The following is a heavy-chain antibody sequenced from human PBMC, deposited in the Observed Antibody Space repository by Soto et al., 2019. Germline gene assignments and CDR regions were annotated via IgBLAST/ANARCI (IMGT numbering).Heavy chain of an antibody. CDR1: GGSISSGGYS. Sequence: SETLSLTCTVSGGSISSGGYSWNWIRQPPGKGLEWIGNIYHSGSTYYNASLKSRVTISVDRSKNQFSLKLSSVTAADTAVYYCGRGDYANAFDIWGQGTMVTVSS. CDR3: GRGDYANAFDI. CDR2: IYHSGST. J-gene: IGHJ3*02. D-gene: IGHD4-17*01. V-gene: IGHV4-30-2*01.